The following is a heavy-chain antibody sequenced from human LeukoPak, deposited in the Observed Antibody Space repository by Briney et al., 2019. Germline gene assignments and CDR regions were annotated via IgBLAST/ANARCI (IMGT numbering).Heavy chain of an antibody. J-gene: IGHJ4*02. CDR1: GIIFSTYG. V-gene: IGHV3-30*18. CDR3: AKGRRGSSYVHYFDS. D-gene: IGHD5-18*01. CDR2: ISNDGINT. Sequence: GGSPRLSCAASGIIFSTYGMHWVRQAPGKGLEWVGVISNDGINTYYTDSLKGRFTISRDNSNSTLYLHMNSLRREDTAVYYCAKGRRGSSYVHYFDSWGQGALVTVSS.